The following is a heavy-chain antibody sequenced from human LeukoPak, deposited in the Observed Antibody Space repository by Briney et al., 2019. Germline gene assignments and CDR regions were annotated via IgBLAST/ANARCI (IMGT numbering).Heavy chain of an antibody. J-gene: IGHJ4*02. D-gene: IGHD6-25*01. V-gene: IGHV1-8*01. CDR2: MNPNSGNT. CDR3: ARGRAATPIDY. CDR1: GYTFTSYD. Sequence: ASVKVSCKASGYTFTSYDTNWVRQATGQGLEWMGWMNPNSGNTGYAQKFQGRVTMTRNTSISTACMELSSLRSEDTAVYYCARGRAATPIDYWGQGTLVTVSS.